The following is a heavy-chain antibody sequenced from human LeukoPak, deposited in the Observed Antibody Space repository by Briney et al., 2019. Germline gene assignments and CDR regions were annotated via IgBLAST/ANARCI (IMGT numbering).Heavy chain of an antibody. V-gene: IGHV3-23*01. D-gene: IGHD6-13*01. CDR3: AKTRPLDSSSWSHGDY. CDR1: GFTFSSYS. CDR2: ISGSGDST. J-gene: IGHJ4*02. Sequence: GGSLRLSCAASGFTFSSYSMNWVRQAPGKGLEWVSAISGSGDSTYYGDSVKGRFTISRDNSKNTLYLQMNSLRAEDTAVYYCAKTRPLDSSSWSHGDYWGQGTLVTVSS.